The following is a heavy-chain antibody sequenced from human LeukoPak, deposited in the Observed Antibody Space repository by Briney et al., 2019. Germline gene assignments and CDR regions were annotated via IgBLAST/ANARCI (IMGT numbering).Heavy chain of an antibody. J-gene: IGHJ6*03. CDR1: GGSISSSNW. D-gene: IGHD3-9*01. CDR3: ARTRYFDWLLSSYYYYYYMDV. Sequence: PSETLSLTCSVSGGSISSSNWWSWVRQPPGKGLEWIGEIYHSGSTNYNPSLKSRVTISVDKSKNQFSLKLSSVTAADTAVYYCARTRYFDWLLSSYYYYYYMDVWGKGTTVTVSS. V-gene: IGHV4-4*02. CDR2: IYHSGST.